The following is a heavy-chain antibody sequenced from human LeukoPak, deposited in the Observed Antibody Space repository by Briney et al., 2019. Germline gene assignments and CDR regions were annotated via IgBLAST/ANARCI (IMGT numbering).Heavy chain of an antibody. V-gene: IGHV3-7*01. D-gene: IGHD1-26*01. J-gene: IGHJ4*02. Sequence: GGSLRLSCAASGFTFSTYWMTWVRQAPGKGLEWVANIKQAGSVKYYVDSVKGRFTLSRDNSKNSLYLQMDSLRAADTAVYYCVKDERSGSYIYWGQGTLVTVSS. CDR2: IKQAGSVK. CDR3: VKDERSGSYIY. CDR1: GFTFSTYW.